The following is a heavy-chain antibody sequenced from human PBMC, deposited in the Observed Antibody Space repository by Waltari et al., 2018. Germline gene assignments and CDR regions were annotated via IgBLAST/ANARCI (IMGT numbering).Heavy chain of an antibody. CDR1: GGTFSSYA. D-gene: IGHD3-3*01. Sequence: QVQLVQSGAEVKKPGSSVKVSCKASGGTFSSYAISWVRQAPGQGLEWMGGIIPIFCTANYAQKFQGRVTITADESTSTAYMELSSLRSEDTAVYYCAKPRFWSGYDQNYYYYGMDVWGQGTTVTVSS. V-gene: IGHV1-69*01. CDR3: AKPRFWSGYDQNYYYYGMDV. CDR2: IIPIFCTA. J-gene: IGHJ6*02.